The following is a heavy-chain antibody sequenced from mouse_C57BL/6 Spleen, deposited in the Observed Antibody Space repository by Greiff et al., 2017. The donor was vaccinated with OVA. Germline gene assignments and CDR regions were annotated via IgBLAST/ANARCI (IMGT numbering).Heavy chain of an antibody. CDR1: GFTFSSYA. CDR2: ISDGGSYT. V-gene: IGHV5-4*03. CDR3: ARGDDGYYWYFDV. Sequence: EVNVVESGGGLVKPGGSLKLSCAASGFTFSSYAMSWVRQTPEKRLEWVATISDGGSYTYYPDNVKGRFTISRDNAKNNLYLQMSHLKSEDTAMYYCARGDDGYYWYFDVWGTGTTVTVSS. J-gene: IGHJ1*03. D-gene: IGHD2-3*01.